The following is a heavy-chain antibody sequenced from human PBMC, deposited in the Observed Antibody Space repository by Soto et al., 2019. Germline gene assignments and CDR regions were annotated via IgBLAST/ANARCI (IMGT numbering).Heavy chain of an antibody. CDR1: GFTVSSNY. Sequence: EMQLVESGGGLIQLGGSLRLSCAASGFTVSSNYMSWVRQAPGKGLEWVAVFYGGGDTYYAGSVKGRFTISRDNDKNTLYLQMNSLRAEEPAVYYCGRAEISARPYYIYYYAMGVRGQGTTVTGSS. V-gene: IGHV3-53*01. CDR3: GRAEISARPYYIYYYAMGV. J-gene: IGHJ6*01. CDR2: FYGGGDT. D-gene: IGHD6-6*01.